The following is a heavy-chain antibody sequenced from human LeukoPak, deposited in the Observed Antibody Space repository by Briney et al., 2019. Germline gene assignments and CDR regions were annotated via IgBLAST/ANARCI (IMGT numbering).Heavy chain of an antibody. CDR3: GKVRGPDDSTGPVNY. D-gene: IGHD3-22*01. CDR1: GFTFSSYS. J-gene: IGHJ4*02. V-gene: IGHV3-21*04. Sequence: GGSLRLSCAASGFTFSSYSMNWVRQAPGKGLEWVSSISSSSSYIYYADSVKGRFTISRDNAKNSLYLQMISLRAEDTAVYYCGKVRGPDDSTGPVNYWGQGTLVTVSS. CDR2: ISSSSSYI.